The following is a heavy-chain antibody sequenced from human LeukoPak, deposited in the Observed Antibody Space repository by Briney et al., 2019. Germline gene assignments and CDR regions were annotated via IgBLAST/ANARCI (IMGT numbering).Heavy chain of an antibody. D-gene: IGHD3-22*01. CDR3: AKYRGLRYYDD. Sequence: GGSLRLSCAASGFTFSSYAMSWVRQGPGKGLEGVSAISGSGGGTYYADYVKGRFTISRDNSKNTLYLQVNSLRAEDTAVYYCAKYRGLRYYDDWGQGTLVTVSS. V-gene: IGHV3-23*01. J-gene: IGHJ4*02. CDR2: ISGSGGGT. CDR1: GFTFSSYA.